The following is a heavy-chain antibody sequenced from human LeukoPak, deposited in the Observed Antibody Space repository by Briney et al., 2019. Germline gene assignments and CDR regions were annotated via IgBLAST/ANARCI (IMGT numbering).Heavy chain of an antibody. Sequence: ASVKVSCKASGYTFTGYYMHWVRQAPGQGLEWMGWINPNSSVTNYAQKFQGRVTMTGDTSISTAYMNLSRLRSDDTAVYYCARSKSWFGELLAYWGQGTLVTVSS. J-gene: IGHJ4*02. CDR3: ARSKSWFGELLAY. CDR1: GYTFTGYY. V-gene: IGHV1-2*02. D-gene: IGHD3-10*01. CDR2: INPNSSVT.